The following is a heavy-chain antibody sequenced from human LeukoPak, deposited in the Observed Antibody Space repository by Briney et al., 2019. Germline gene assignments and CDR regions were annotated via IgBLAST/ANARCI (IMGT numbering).Heavy chain of an antibody. V-gene: IGHV3-30*18. D-gene: IGHD2-2*01. CDR2: ISDDGSNK. CDR1: GFTFSSFG. CDR3: ANLGSSELRVPASQGN. J-gene: IGHJ4*02. Sequence: GGSLRLSCAASGFTFSSFGMHWVRQAPGKGLEWVALISDDGSNKYYADFMRGRFTISRDNSKNTVYLQMSSLRVEDTAVYYCANLGSSELRVPASQGNWGQGTLVTVSS.